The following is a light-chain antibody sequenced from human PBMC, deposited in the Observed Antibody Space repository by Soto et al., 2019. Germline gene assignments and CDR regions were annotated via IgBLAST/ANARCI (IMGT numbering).Light chain of an antibody. CDR1: QSVSSSY. V-gene: IGKV3-20*01. J-gene: IGKJ5*01. Sequence: IVVTQYPGTLSLSPGERATLSCRASQSVSSSYLAWYQQKPGQAPRLLIYGASSRATGIPDRFSGSGSGTDFTLTISRLEPEDFAVYYCQQYGSSLITFGQGTRLEIK. CDR3: QQYGSSLIT. CDR2: GAS.